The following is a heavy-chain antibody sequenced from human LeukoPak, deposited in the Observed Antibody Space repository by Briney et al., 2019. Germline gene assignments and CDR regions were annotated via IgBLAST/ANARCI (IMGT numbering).Heavy chain of an antibody. J-gene: IGHJ3*02. CDR3: ARNQAVAANRGAFDI. CDR1: GGSISSGGYY. Sequence: PSETLSLTCTVSGGSISSGGYYWNWIRQHPEKGLEWIGNIDSSGNTYHNPSLKSRVTMSVDTSKNQFSLKLDSVTEIDTAMYYCARNQAVAANRGAFDIWGQGTMVTVSS. V-gene: IGHV4-30-4*02. D-gene: IGHD6-19*01. CDR2: IDSSGNT.